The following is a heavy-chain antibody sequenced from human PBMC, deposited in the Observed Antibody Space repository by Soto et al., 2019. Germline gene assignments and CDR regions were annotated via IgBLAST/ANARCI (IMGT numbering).Heavy chain of an antibody. CDR1: GGSISSSNW. CDR2: IYHSGNT. D-gene: IGHD3-10*01. V-gene: IGHV4-4*02. CDR3: ARRWGEGRVDY. J-gene: IGHJ4*02. Sequence: QVQLQESGPGLVKPSGTLSLTCAVSGGSISSSNWWSWVRQPPGKGLEWIGEIYHSGNTNYNPSLKGPXTXAXXTSTHQFSLKLSSVTAADTAVYYCARRWGEGRVDYWGQGTLVTVSS.